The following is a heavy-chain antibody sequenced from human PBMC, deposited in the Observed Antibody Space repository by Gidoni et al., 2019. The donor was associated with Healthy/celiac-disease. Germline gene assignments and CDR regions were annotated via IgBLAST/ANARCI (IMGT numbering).Heavy chain of an antibody. CDR1: GFTFSSYA. CDR3: ARVYGGGFDP. D-gene: IGHD2-8*01. Sequence: EVQLVEPGGGLVQPGGSLRLSCAASGFTFSSYAMSWVRQAPGKGLEWVSAISGSGGSTYYADSVKGRCTIARDNSKNTLYLQMNSLRAEDTAVYYCARVYGGGFDPWGQGTLVTVSS. J-gene: IGHJ5*02. CDR2: ISGSGGST. V-gene: IGHV3-23*04.